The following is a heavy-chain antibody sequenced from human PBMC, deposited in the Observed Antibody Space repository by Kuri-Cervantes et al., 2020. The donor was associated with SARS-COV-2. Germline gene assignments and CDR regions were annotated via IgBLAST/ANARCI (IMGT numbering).Heavy chain of an antibody. Sequence: SETLSLTCAVYGGSFSGYYWSWIRQPPGKGLEWIGYIYYSGSSNYNPSLKSRVTIAVDTSKNQFSLKLSSVTAADTAVYYCARGASGYERYYYYYGMDVWGQGTTVTVSS. V-gene: IGHV4-59*08. CDR3: ARGASGYERYYYYYGMDV. J-gene: IGHJ6*02. D-gene: IGHD5-12*01. CDR1: GGSFSGYY. CDR2: IYYSGSS.